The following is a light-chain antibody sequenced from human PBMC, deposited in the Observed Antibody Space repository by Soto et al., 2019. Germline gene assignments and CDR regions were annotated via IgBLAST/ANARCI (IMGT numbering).Light chain of an antibody. CDR2: DNN. CDR3: QSYDSNSWI. J-gene: IGLJ2*01. CDR1: SSNLGAGYD. V-gene: IGLV1-40*01. Sequence: QSVLTQPPSVSGAPGQRVTIPCTGSSSNLGAGYDVQWYQQLPGTAPKLLIYDNNNRPSGVPERFSGSKSGTSASLAITGLQAEDEADYYCQSYDSNSWIFGGGTKLTVL.